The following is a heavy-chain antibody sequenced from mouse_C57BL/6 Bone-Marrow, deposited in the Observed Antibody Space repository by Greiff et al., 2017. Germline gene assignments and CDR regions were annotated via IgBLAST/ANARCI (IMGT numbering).Heavy chain of an antibody. CDR2: IYPGSGST. CDR3: ARGTVVGYYFDY. Sequence: QVQLKQPGAELVKPGASVKMSCKASGYTFTSYWITWVKQRPGQGLEWIGDIYPGSGSTNYNEKFNSKAKLTVDTSSSTAYMQLSSLTSEDSAVYYGARGTVVGYYFDYWGKGTTLTVSS. V-gene: IGHV1-55*01. CDR1: GYTFTSYW. D-gene: IGHD1-1*01. J-gene: IGHJ2*01.